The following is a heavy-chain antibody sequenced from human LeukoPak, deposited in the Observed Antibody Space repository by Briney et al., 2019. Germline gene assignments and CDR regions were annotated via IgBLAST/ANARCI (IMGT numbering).Heavy chain of an antibody. D-gene: IGHD1-26*01. Sequence: PGGSLRLSCAASGFAFSSYSMNWVRQAPGKGLEWVSSISSSSSYIYYADSVKGRFTISRDNAKNSLYLQMNSLRAEDTAVYYCAREDSGSYLYAFDIWGQGTMVTVSS. CDR2: ISSSSSYI. V-gene: IGHV3-21*01. J-gene: IGHJ3*02. CDR3: AREDSGSYLYAFDI. CDR1: GFAFSSYS.